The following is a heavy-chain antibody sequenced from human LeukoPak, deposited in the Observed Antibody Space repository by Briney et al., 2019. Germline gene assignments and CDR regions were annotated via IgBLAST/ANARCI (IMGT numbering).Heavy chain of an antibody. CDR1: GFRFSNFW. Sequence: PGGSLRLSCATSGFRFSNFWMSWVRQAPGRGLQWVANIHPEGNEKYHVESVKGRFTISRDNARNLLFLQMNGLRVEDTAVYYCARGDDFSGDHWGQGTLVTVSS. CDR3: ARGDDFSGDH. J-gene: IGHJ4*02. D-gene: IGHD1-1*01. V-gene: IGHV3-7*04. CDR2: IHPEGNEK.